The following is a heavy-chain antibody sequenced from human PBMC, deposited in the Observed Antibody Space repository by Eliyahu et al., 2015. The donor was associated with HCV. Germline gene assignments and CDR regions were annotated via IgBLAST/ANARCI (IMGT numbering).Heavy chain of an antibody. CDR3: ARRVKYSSSWLFAP. D-gene: IGHD6-13*01. CDR2: IHYSGTT. V-gene: IGHV4-59*12. J-gene: IGHJ5*02. Sequence: QLQLQESGPGLVKPSATLSLTCXVSGGSISAYYWSWVRQPPGKGLEWIGDIHYSGTTNHNPSLKSRLTISIDTSKNQFSLRLSSVTAADTAVYYCARRVKYSSSWLFAPWGQGIPVTVSS. CDR1: GGSISAYY.